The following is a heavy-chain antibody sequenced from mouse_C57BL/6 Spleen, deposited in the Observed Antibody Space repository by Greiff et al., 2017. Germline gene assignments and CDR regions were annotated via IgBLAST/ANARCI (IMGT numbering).Heavy chain of an antibody. D-gene: IGHD2-4*01. CDR3: ARAGDYDWVFFDY. CDR2: ISYDGSN. Sequence: EVKLQESGPGLVKPSQSLSLTCSVTGYSITSGYYWNWIRQFPGNKLEWMGYISYDGSNNYNPSLKNRISITRDTSKNQFFLKLNSVTTEDTATYYCARAGDYDWVFFDYWGQGTTLTVSS. CDR1: GYSITSGYY. J-gene: IGHJ2*01. V-gene: IGHV3-6*01.